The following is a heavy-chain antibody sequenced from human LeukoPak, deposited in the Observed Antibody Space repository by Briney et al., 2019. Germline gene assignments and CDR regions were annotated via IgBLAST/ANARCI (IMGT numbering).Heavy chain of an antibody. V-gene: IGHV3-53*01. CDR3: ARGADTGYSSDS. Sequence: GGSLRLSCAASGFTVSSNYMSWVRQAPGKGLEWVSVIYSGGSTYYADSVKGRFTISRDNAKNTLYLQMNSLRAEDTAVYYCARGADTGYSSDSWGQGTLVTVSS. D-gene: IGHD6-19*01. CDR1: GFTVSSNY. CDR2: IYSGGST. J-gene: IGHJ5*02.